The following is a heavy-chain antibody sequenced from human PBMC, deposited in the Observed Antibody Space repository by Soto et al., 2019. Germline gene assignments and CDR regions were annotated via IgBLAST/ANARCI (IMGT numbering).Heavy chain of an antibody. J-gene: IGHJ3*02. CDR1: GFTFSNAW. D-gene: IGHD5-18*01. Sequence: PGGSLRLSCAASGFTFSNAWMNWVRQAPGKGLEWVGRIKSKTDGGTTDYAAPVKGRSTISRDDSKNTLYLQMNSLKTEDTAVYYCTTSWGYSYGHRAFDIWGQGTMVTVSS. CDR2: IKSKTDGGTT. CDR3: TTSWGYSYGHRAFDI. V-gene: IGHV3-15*07.